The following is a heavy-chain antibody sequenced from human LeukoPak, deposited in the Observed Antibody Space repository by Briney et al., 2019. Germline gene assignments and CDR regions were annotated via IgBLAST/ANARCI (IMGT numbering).Heavy chain of an antibody. CDR3: ARQGVSGTAAWGGVFDY. D-gene: IGHD6-13*01. V-gene: IGHV4-30-4*01. CDR2: IYYSGST. J-gene: IGHJ4*02. CDR1: GGSISSGDYY. Sequence: SETLSLTCTVSGGSISSGDYYWSWIRQPPGKGLEWIGYIYYSGSTYYNPSLKSRVTISVDTSKNQFSLKLSSVTAADTAVYYCARQGVSGTAAWGGVFDYWGQGTLVTVSS.